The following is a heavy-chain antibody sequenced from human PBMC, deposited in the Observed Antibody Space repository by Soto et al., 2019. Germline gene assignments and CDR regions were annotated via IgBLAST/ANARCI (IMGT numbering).Heavy chain of an antibody. Sequence: ASVKVSCKASGYTFTAYYIHWVRQAPGQGLEWMGWINPNTGDTKDAEHFQDWVTMTRDTSISTVYMELSRLRSDDTAVYYCAKSRGCSGGSCRPPYYYYGMDVWGQGTTVTV. CDR1: GYTFTAYY. CDR3: AKSRGCSGGSCRPPYYYYGMDV. V-gene: IGHV1-2*04. D-gene: IGHD2-15*01. CDR2: INPNTGDT. J-gene: IGHJ6*02.